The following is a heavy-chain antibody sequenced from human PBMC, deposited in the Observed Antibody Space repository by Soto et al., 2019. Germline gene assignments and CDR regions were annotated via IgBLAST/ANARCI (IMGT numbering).Heavy chain of an antibody. Sequence: SESLAHTIAVYGVSYSGYDWSWIRQLPGKRLEWIGEINHSGSTTSNPSLKTRVTISLDTYNNPFSLKLSSVTAADTAVYSCARGPSRLLIGDSFAWGQGTLVTVFS. D-gene: IGHD7-27*01. J-gene: IGHJ5*02. CDR1: GVSYSGYD. V-gene: IGHV4-34*01. CDR2: INHSGST. CDR3: ARGPSRLLIGDSFA.